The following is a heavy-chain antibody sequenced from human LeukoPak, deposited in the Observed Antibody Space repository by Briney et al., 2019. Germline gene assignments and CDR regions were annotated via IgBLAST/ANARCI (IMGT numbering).Heavy chain of an antibody. CDR3: ARGFHLNYDIVTGYYRYGAFDI. CDR2: INHSGTT. CDR1: GGPFSGYL. V-gene: IGHV4-34*01. J-gene: IGHJ3*02. D-gene: IGHD3-9*01. Sequence: PSETLSLTCAVYGGPFSGYLWSWLRQPPGEGLEWIGEINHSGTTNYNPSLKSRVSMSVDTSKKQFFLKMSSVTAADTAMYYCARGFHLNYDIVTGYYRYGAFDIWGQGTTVTVSS.